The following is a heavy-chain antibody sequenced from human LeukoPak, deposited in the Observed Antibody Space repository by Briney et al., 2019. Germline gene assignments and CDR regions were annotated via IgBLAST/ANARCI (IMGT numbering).Heavy chain of an antibody. CDR1: GFTFSSYA. V-gene: IGHV3-21*06. Sequence: GGSLRLSCAASGFTFSSYAMTWVRQAPGKGLEWVSSMSSGGTYIYYADSVRGRFTIPRDNAKDSLFLLMNSLRVDDTAVYYCARGRPTGSSRRFVVQWGQGTLVSVSS. D-gene: IGHD2-15*01. CDR3: ARGRPTGSSRRFVVQ. J-gene: IGHJ4*02. CDR2: MSSGGTYI.